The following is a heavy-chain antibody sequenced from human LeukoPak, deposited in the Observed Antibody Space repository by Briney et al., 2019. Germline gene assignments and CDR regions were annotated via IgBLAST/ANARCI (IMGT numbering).Heavy chain of an antibody. J-gene: IGHJ3*02. CDR2: IYPGDSDT. CDR3: ARPGGNSDHDAFDI. V-gene: IGHV5-51*01. Sequence: WIRQHPGKGLEWMGIIYPGDSDTRYSPSFQGQVTISADKSISTAYLQWSSLKASDTAMYYCARPGGNSDHDAFDIWGQGTMVTVSS. D-gene: IGHD4-23*01.